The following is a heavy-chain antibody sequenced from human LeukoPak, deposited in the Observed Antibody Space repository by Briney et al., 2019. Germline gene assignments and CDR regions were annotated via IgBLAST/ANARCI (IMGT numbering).Heavy chain of an antibody. CDR3: AGGPTVYSSSWKRYYFDY. V-gene: IGHV4-34*01. J-gene: IGHJ4*02. D-gene: IGHD6-13*01. CDR1: GGSFSGYY. Sequence: SETLSLTCAVYGGSFSGYYWSWIRQPPGKGLEWIGEINHSGSTNYNPSLKSRVTISVDTSKNQFSLKLSSVTAADTAVYYCAGGPTVYSSSWKRYYFDYWGQGTLVTVSS. CDR2: INHSGST.